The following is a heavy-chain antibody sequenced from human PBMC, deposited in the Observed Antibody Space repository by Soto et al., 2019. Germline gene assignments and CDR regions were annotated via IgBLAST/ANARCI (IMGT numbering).Heavy chain of an antibody. CDR1: GGSLSSYY. V-gene: IGHV4-59*01. CDR2: VYFSGNT. CDR3: GSGGPSGYVLS. J-gene: IGHJ4*02. Sequence: SETLSLTCTVSGGSLSSYYWAWIRQSPGKGLEWIGYVYFSGNTNYNPSLKSRVTISIDTSKNQFSLRLASVTAADTAFYYCGSGGPSGYVLSGGQGTLVTVSS. D-gene: IGHD6-25*01.